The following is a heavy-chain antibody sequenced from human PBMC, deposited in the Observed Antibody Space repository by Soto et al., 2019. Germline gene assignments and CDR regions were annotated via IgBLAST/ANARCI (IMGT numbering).Heavy chain of an antibody. D-gene: IGHD4-17*01. V-gene: IGHV4-30-4*01. CDR2: IYYSGST. J-gene: IGHJ4*02. CDR3: ARGPYGGLSGY. CDR1: GGSISSGDYY. Sequence: PSETLSLTCTVSGGSISSGDYYWSWIRQPPGKGLEWIGYIYYSGSTYYNPSLKSRVTISVDTSKNQFSLKLSSVTAADTAVYYRARGPYGGLSGYWAQGTLVTVAS.